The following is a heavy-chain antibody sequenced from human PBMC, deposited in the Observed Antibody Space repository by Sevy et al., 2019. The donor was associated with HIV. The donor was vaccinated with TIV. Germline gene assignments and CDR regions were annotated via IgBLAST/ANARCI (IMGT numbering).Heavy chain of an antibody. D-gene: IGHD3-3*01. CDR1: GFTFSSYA. Sequence: GGSLRLSCAASGFTFSSYAMSWVRQAPGKGLEWVSAISGSGGSTYYADSVKGRFTISRDNSKNTLYLQMNSLRAEDTAVYYCAKDLLEKGYYDFWSGSKPDDYWGQGTLVTVSS. V-gene: IGHV3-23*01. CDR2: ISGSGGST. J-gene: IGHJ4*02. CDR3: AKDLLEKGYYDFWSGSKPDDY.